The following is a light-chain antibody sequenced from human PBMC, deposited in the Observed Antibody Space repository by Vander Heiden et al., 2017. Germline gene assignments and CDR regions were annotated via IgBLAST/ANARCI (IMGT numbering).Light chain of an antibody. CDR2: AAS. CDR3: RQDDNYPWT. CDR1: QGIRND. J-gene: IGKJ1*01. V-gene: IGKV1-6*01. Sequence: AIQMTQSPSSLSASVGDRVTITCRASQGIRNDLGWYQQKPGKAPKLLIYAASSLQSGVPTRFSGSGSGTDFTLTISSLQPEDFATYYCRQDDNYPWTFGQGTKVEI.